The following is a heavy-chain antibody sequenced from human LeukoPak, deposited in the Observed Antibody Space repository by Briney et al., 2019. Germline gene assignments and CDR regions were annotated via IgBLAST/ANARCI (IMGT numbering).Heavy chain of an antibody. D-gene: IGHD6-19*01. CDR2: IYYSGST. CDR1: GGSISSSSYY. J-gene: IGHJ4*02. V-gene: IGHV4-39*01. CDR3: TRQYSSGRGDFDY. Sequence: PSETLSLTCTVSGGSISSSSYYWGWIRQPPGKGLEWIGSIYYSGSTYYSPSLKSRITISVDTSKNQFSLKMSSETAADTALYYCTRQYSSGRGDFDYWGQGTLVTVSS.